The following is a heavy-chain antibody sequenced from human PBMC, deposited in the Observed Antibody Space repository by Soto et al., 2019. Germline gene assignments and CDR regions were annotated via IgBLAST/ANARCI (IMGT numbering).Heavy chain of an antibody. Sequence: SDTLSLTCTVSGGSLSSYYWSWIRQPPGKGLEWIGYIYYSGSTNYNPSLKSRVTISVDTSKNQFSLKLSSVTAADTAVYYCESTYGSGPNNWFDPWGQGTLVTVSS. CDR3: ESTYGSGPNNWFDP. J-gene: IGHJ5*02. V-gene: IGHV4-59*01. CDR1: GGSLSSYY. D-gene: IGHD3-10*01. CDR2: IYYSGST.